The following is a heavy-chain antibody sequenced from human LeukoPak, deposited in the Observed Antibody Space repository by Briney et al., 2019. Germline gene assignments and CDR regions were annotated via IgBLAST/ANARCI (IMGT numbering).Heavy chain of an antibody. CDR1: GYTFTGLA. CDR2: INAGNGNI. CDR3: ARDNSWASAGCTNFDY. J-gene: IGHJ4*02. Sequence: GASVKVSCKTSGYTFTGLAIHWLRQAPGQRLECMGWINAGNGNIRYSPDFQGRVAFTSDTSASTSYMELSSLRSEDTAVYYCARDNSWASAGCTNFDYWGQGTLVTVSS. D-gene: IGHD6-13*01. V-gene: IGHV1-3*01.